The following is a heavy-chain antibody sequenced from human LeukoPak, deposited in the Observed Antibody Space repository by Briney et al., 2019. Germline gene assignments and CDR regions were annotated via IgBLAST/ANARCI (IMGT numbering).Heavy chain of an antibody. D-gene: IGHD3-3*01. CDR1: EYTFTGYY. V-gene: IGHV1-2*02. J-gene: IGHJ5*02. CDR3: ARAPIFGVVINNWFDP. CDR2: IDPNTGDS. Sequence: ASVKVSCKASEYTFTGYYIHWVRQAPGQGLEWMGWIDPNTGDSNYVQKFQGRVTMTRDTSTSTAYMELRSLRSDDTAVYHCARAPIFGVVINNWFDPWGQGTLVTVSS.